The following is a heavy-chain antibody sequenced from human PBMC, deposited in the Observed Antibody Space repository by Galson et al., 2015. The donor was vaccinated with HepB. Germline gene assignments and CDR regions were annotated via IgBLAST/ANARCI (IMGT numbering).Heavy chain of an antibody. V-gene: IGHV3-21*01. Sequence: SLRLSCAASGFTFSSYSMNWVRQAPGKGLEWVSSISSSSSYIYYADSVKGRFTISRDNAKNSLYLQMNSLRAEDTAVYYCARARLYCSGGSCYSFDYWGQGTLVTVSS. CDR3: ARARLYCSGGSCYSFDY. CDR1: GFTFSSYS. J-gene: IGHJ4*02. D-gene: IGHD2-15*01. CDR2: ISSSSSYI.